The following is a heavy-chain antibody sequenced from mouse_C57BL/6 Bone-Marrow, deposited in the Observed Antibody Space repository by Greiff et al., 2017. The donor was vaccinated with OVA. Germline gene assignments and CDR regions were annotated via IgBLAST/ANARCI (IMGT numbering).Heavy chain of an antibody. D-gene: IGHD1-1*01. V-gene: IGHV2-2*01. CDR2: IWSGGST. Sequence: VQVVESGPGLVQPSQSLSITCTVSGFSLTSYGVHWVRQSPGKGLEWLGVIWSGGSTDYNAAFISRLSISKDNSKSQVFFKMNSLQADDTAIYYCARYYYGSSLAWFAYWGQGTLVTVSA. CDR1: GFSLTSYG. CDR3: ARYYYGSSLAWFAY. J-gene: IGHJ3*01.